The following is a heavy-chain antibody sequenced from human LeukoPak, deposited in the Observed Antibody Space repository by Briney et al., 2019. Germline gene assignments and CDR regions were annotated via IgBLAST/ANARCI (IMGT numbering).Heavy chain of an antibody. CDR2: IYHSGST. CDR1: GGSISSGGYS. D-gene: IGHD4-17*01. Sequence: TSQTLSLTCAVSGGSISSGGYSWSWIRQPPGKGLEWIGYIYHSGSTYYNPSPKSRVTISVDRSKNQFSLKLSSVTAADTAVYYCARAPTVTAHDAFDIWGQGTMVTVSS. J-gene: IGHJ3*02. V-gene: IGHV4-30-2*01. CDR3: ARAPTVTAHDAFDI.